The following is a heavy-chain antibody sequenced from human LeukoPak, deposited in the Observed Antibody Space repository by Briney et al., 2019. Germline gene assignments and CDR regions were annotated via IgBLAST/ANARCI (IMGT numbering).Heavy chain of an antibody. CDR1: GFTFGSYD. CDR2: ISGSGVTT. J-gene: IGHJ4*02. Sequence: GGSLRLSCAASGFTFGSYDMSWVRQAPGKGLERASAISGSGVTTYYADSVKGRFTISRDNSKNTLYLQMNSLRAEDTALYYCAKRDTYGSGSSPFDSWGQGTLVTVSS. D-gene: IGHD3-10*01. V-gene: IGHV3-23*01. CDR3: AKRDTYGSGSSPFDS.